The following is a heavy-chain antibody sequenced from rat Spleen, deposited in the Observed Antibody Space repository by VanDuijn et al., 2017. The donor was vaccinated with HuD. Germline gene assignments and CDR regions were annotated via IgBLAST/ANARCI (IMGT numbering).Heavy chain of an antibody. J-gene: IGHJ2*01. CDR2: ISPGGGST. CDR3: TTDYGGYGDY. Sequence: EVQLVESGGGVVQPGRSLKLSCAASGSSFSNYYMAWVRQAPTEGLEWVAYISPGGGSTYHRDSVKGRFTISRDNAESTLYLQMDSLRSEDTATYYCTTDYGGYGDYWGQGVMVTVSP. D-gene: IGHD1-11*01. CDR1: GSSFSNYY. V-gene: IGHV5-27*01.